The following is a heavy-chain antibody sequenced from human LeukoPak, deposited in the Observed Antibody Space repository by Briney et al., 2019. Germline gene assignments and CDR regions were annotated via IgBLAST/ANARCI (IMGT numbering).Heavy chain of an antibody. CDR2: INPNSGGT. V-gene: IGHV1-2*02. Sequence: ASVKVSCKASGYTFTGYYMHWVRQAPGQGLEWMGWINPNSGGTLYAQKFQGRVTMTRDTSISTAYMELSRLRSDDTAVYYCAREWATMTSSYYYYMDVWGKGTTVTVSS. CDR1: GYTFTGYY. CDR3: AREWATMTSSYYYYMDV. J-gene: IGHJ6*03. D-gene: IGHD3-22*01.